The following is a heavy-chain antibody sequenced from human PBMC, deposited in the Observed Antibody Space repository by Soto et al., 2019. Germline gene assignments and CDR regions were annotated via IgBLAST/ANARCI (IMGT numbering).Heavy chain of an antibody. CDR2: ISAYNGNT. J-gene: IGHJ4*02. V-gene: IGHV1-18*01. Sequence: ASVKVSCKASGYTFTSYGISWVRQAPGQGLEWMGWISAYNGNTNYAQKLQGRVTMTTDTSTSTAYMELSSLRSEDTAVYYCAAEVYNDSSGYYAPVDYWGQGTLVTVSS. D-gene: IGHD3-22*01. CDR3: AAEVYNDSSGYYAPVDY. CDR1: GYTFTSYG.